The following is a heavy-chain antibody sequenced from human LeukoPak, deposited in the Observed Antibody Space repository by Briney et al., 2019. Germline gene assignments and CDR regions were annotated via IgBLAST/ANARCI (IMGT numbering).Heavy chain of an antibody. J-gene: IGHJ6*02. D-gene: IGHD3-10*01. CDR2: ISYDGSNK. Sequence: GGSLRLSCAASGFTFSSYAMHWVRQAPGKGLEWVAVISYDGSNKYYADSVKGRFTISRDNSKNTLYLQMNSLRAEDTAVYYCARDNNYYGSGSSYYYGMDVWGQGTTVTVSS. V-gene: IGHV3-30-3*01. CDR3: ARDNNYYGSGSSYYYGMDV. CDR1: GFTFSSYA.